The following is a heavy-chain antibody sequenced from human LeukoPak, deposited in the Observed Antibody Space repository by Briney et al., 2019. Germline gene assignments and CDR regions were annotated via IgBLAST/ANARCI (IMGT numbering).Heavy chain of an antibody. Sequence: QPGGSLRLSCAVSGFPFSSYAMSWVRQAPGKGLEWVAVISHDGSNPYYADSVKGRFTISRDNSKNTLYLQMSSLRAEDTAVYYCAKTHYYDSSGVPGDYWGQGTLVTVSS. D-gene: IGHD3-22*01. CDR1: GFPFSSYA. CDR3: AKTHYYDSSGVPGDY. J-gene: IGHJ4*02. V-gene: IGHV3-30*18. CDR2: ISHDGSNP.